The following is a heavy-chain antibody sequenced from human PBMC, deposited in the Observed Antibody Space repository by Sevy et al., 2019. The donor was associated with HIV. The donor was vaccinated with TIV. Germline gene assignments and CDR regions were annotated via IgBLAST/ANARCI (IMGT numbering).Heavy chain of an antibody. J-gene: IGHJ4*02. CDR3: ARDLRGVIPYDY. D-gene: IGHD3-10*01. Sequence: GGSLRLSCAASGFTFSSYSMNWVRQAPGKGLEWVSSISSSSSCIYDADSVKGRFTISRDNAKNSLYLQMNSLRAEDTAVYYCARDLRGVIPYDYWGQGTLVTVSS. V-gene: IGHV3-21*01. CDR1: GFTFSSYS. CDR2: ISSSSSCI.